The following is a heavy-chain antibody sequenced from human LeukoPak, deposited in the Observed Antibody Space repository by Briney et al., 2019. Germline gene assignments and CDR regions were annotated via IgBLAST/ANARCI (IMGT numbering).Heavy chain of an antibody. Sequence: GASVKVSCKASGGTFSSYTISWVRQAPGQGLEWMGRIIPILGIANYAQKFQGRVTITADKSTSTAYMELSSLRSEDTAVYYCAREEYHYYDSSGYRSYWGQGTLVTVSS. CDR2: IIPILGIA. D-gene: IGHD3-22*01. V-gene: IGHV1-69*04. CDR1: GGTFSSYT. CDR3: AREEYHYYDSSGYRSY. J-gene: IGHJ4*02.